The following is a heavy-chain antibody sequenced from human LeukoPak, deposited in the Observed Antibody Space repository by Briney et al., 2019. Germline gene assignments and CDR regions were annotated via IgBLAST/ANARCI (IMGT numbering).Heavy chain of an antibody. D-gene: IGHD6-13*01. Sequence: GSSLRLSCAPSRFTFSSYARHWAPRAPGKGRNGVADISYDGSNKYYADSVEGRFTISRDNSKNTLYLQMNSLRAEETAVYYCARDPPYSSSWYHFDYWGQGTLVTVSS. J-gene: IGHJ4*02. CDR2: ISYDGSNK. V-gene: IGHV3-30-3*01. CDR3: ARDPPYSSSWYHFDY. CDR1: RFTFSSYA.